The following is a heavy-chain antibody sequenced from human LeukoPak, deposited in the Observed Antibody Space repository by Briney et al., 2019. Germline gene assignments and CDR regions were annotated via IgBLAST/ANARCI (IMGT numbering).Heavy chain of an antibody. V-gene: IGHV1-18*01. CDR1: GYTFTSYG. CDR2: ISAYNGNT. J-gene: IGHJ4*02. D-gene: IGHD3-22*01. Sequence: GASVKVSCKASGYTFTSYGISWVRQAPRQGLEWMGLISAYNGNTNYAQKLQGRVTMTADTSTSTVYMELSSLRSEDTAVYYCARDRNPTYYYDSSGYLNYFDYWGQGTLVTVSS. CDR3: ARDRNPTYYYDSSGYLNYFDY.